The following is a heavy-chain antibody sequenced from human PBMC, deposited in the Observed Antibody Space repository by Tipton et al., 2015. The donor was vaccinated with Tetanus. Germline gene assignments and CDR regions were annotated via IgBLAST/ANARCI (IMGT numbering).Heavy chain of an antibody. D-gene: IGHD2-21*01. Sequence: TLSLTCTVSGGSISSFYWYWIRQPPGKGLEWIAYIYQNGDVNYNPSLQSRVTTSVDTSKNQFSLQLAFVTAADTAIYYCARERIEAFYYHGLDVWGPGTTVTVSS. CDR2: IYQNGDV. J-gene: IGHJ6*02. V-gene: IGHV4-59*01. CDR1: GGSISSFY. CDR3: ARERIEAFYYHGLDV.